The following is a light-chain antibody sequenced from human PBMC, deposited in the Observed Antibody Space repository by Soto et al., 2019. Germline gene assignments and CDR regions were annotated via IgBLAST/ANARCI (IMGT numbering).Light chain of an antibody. Sequence: ALTQPASVSGSPGQSITISCTGTSSDVGSFNLVSWYQHHPGKILRLIIYEGSRRPSGVSDRFSASKSGNAASLTISGLQAEDEADYYCCSYATDSSYVFGTGTKVTVL. J-gene: IGLJ1*01. CDR3: CSYATDSSYV. CDR1: SSDVGSFNL. V-gene: IGLV2-23*01. CDR2: EGS.